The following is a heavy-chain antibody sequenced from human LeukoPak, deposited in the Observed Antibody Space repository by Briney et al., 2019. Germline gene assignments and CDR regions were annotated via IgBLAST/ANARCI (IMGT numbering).Heavy chain of an antibody. D-gene: IGHD6-13*01. J-gene: IGHJ5*02. CDR1: GFTFSSYW. V-gene: IGHV3-7*01. Sequence: PGGSLRLSCAASGFTFSSYWMSWVRQAPGKGLECVANIKQDGSEEYYVDSVKGRFTISRDNAKNSLYLQMNSLRAEDTAVYYCARDLSSWAPGWFDPWGQGTLVTVSS. CDR3: ARDLSSWAPGWFDP. CDR2: IKQDGSEE.